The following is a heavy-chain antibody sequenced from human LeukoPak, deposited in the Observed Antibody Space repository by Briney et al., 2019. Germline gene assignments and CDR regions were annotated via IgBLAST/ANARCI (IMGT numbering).Heavy chain of an antibody. D-gene: IGHD3-22*01. J-gene: IGHJ4*02. CDR3: VKDGPGYFDNSGYFAYFDY. Sequence: GGSLRLSCSASGFXFSSNGIHWVRQAPEKGLEYVSGISHNGGSTYYADSVKGRFTISRDNSKHTLYLQMSSLRPEDTAVYYCVKDGPGYFDNSGYFAYFDYWGQGTLVTVSS. CDR1: GFXFSSNG. CDR2: ISHNGGST. V-gene: IGHV3-64D*06.